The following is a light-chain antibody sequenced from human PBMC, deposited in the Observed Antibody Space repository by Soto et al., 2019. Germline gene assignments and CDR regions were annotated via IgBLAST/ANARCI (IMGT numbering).Light chain of an antibody. CDR1: RSDVGGYNL. CDR2: EDT. Sequence: QSALTQPASVSGSLGQSITFSCTGTRSDVGGYNLVSWYQQHPDKVPKLIIYEDTKRPSGVSSRFSGSKSGNTASLTITGLRAEDEADYHCCSFAGRSTFVFGGGTKLTVL. J-gene: IGLJ2*01. V-gene: IGLV2-23*02. CDR3: CSFAGRSTFV.